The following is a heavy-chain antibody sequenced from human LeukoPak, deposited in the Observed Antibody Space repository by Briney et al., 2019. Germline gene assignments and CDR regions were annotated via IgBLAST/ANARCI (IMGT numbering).Heavy chain of an antibody. V-gene: IGHV3-23*01. CDR3: AKDAILMVRGVRYYFDY. D-gene: IGHD3-10*01. CDR1: GFTFSSYA. CDR2: ISGSGGST. J-gene: IGHJ4*02. Sequence: PGGSLRLSCAASGFTFSSYAMSWVRQAPGKGLEWVSAISGSGGSTYYADSVKGRFTISRDNSKNTLYLQMNSLRAEDTAVYYCAKDAILMVRGVRYYFDYWGQGTLVTVSS.